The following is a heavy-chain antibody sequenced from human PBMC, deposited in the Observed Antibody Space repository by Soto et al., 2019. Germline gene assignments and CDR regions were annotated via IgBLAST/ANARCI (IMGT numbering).Heavy chain of an antibody. CDR1: GYTYTSYG. Sequence: QVQLVQSGAEVKKPGASVKVFCKASGYTYTSYGFIWVRQAPGQGLEWMGWISAYDGNTNYAQKLQGRVTMTTDTSTSTAYMELRSLRSDDTAVYYCARDHCSSISCYSAGDYWGQGTLVTVSS. D-gene: IGHD2-2*02. J-gene: IGHJ4*02. V-gene: IGHV1-18*04. CDR2: ISAYDGNT. CDR3: ARDHCSSISCYSAGDY.